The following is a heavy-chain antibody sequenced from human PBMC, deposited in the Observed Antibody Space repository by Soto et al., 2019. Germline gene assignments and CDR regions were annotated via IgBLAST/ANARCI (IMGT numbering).Heavy chain of an antibody. Sequence: LRLSWAASGVTFSSYGMHWVRQAPGKGLEWVAVIWYDGSNKYYADSVKGRFTISRDNSKNTLYLQMNSLRAEDTAVYYCARDRAVADNYDAFDIWGQGTMVTVSS. CDR1: GVTFSSYG. CDR2: IWYDGSNK. J-gene: IGHJ3*02. D-gene: IGHD6-19*01. CDR3: ARDRAVADNYDAFDI. V-gene: IGHV3-33*01.